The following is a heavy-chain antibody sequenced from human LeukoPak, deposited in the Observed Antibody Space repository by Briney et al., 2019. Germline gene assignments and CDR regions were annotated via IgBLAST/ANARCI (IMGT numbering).Heavy chain of an antibody. V-gene: IGHV1-2*02. Sequence: ASVKVSCKTSGYSFTDYYMHWVRQAPGQGLEWMGWVNPNSGGTSSAQKFQGRVTMTRDTSITTVYMEVNWLTSDDTAIYYCARADRLHGGPYLIGPWGQGTLVTVSS. CDR2: VNPNSGGT. J-gene: IGHJ5*02. CDR1: GYSFTDYY. CDR3: ARADRLHGGPYLIGP. D-gene: IGHD2-21*01.